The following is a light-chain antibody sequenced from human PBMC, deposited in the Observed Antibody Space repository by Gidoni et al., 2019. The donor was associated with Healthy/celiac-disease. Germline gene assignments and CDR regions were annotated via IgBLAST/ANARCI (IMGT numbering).Light chain of an antibody. V-gene: IGLV1-51*01. CDR3: GTWDSTLRAGRWV. Sequence: TISGSGGSSNIGSSYVSWYQQLPGTAPKLLIYDNDQRPSGIPDRFSGSKSGTSATLGITGLQTGDEADYYCGTWDSTLRAGRWVFGGGTKLTVL. CDR1: SSNIGSSY. J-gene: IGLJ3*02. CDR2: DND.